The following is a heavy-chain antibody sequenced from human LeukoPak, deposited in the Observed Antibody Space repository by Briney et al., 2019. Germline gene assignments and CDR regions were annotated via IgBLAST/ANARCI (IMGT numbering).Heavy chain of an antibody. V-gene: IGHV3-53*05. Sequence: GGSLRLSCAASGFTVSSNYMSWVRQAPGKGLEWVSVIYSGGSTYYADSVKGRFTISRDNYKNTLYLQMNSLRAEDTAVYYCAANSYGYLNYYYYYMDVWGKGTTVTISS. CDR3: AANSYGYLNYYYYYMDV. J-gene: IGHJ6*03. CDR1: GFTVSSNY. D-gene: IGHD5-18*01. CDR2: IYSGGST.